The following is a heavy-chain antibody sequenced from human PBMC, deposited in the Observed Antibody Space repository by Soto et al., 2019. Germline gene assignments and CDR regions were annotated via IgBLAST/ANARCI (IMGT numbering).Heavy chain of an antibody. J-gene: IGHJ5*02. CDR3: AAPRAAVPHTRYFDP. CDR2: IGSGSRGT. V-gene: IGHV3-23*01. Sequence: EAQLLESGGGLVQPGGSLRLSCAASGFAFSNFAMSWVRQAPGKGLEWVSAIGSGSRGTHYAESVEGRFTISRDDSKNTLYVQLNSLTAADTAVYYCAAPRAAVPHTRYFDPWGQGTPVTVSP. CDR1: GFAFSNFA. D-gene: IGHD6-13*01.